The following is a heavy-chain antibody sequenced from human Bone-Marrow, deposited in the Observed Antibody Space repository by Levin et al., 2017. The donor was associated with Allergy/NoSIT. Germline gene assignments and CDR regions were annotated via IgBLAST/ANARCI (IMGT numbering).Heavy chain of an antibody. D-gene: IGHD1-14*01. V-gene: IGHV4-31*03. CDR1: GGSVSSGGYY. Sequence: SETLSLTCTVSGGSVSSGGYYWSWIRQHPGTGLEWIGYIFYSGSAYYNPSLKSRVTISVDTSKNQFSLKLSSVTAADTAVYYCARAPMKPGTMGKDYWGQGTLVTVSS. J-gene: IGHJ4*02. CDR3: ARAPMKPGTMGKDY. CDR2: IFYSGSA.